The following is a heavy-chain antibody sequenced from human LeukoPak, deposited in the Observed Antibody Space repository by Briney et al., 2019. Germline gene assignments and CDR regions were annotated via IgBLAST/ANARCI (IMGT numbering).Heavy chain of an antibody. D-gene: IGHD6-19*01. CDR1: GGSISSYY. Sequence: SETLSLTCTVSGGSISSYYWSWIRQPPGKGLEWIGYIYYSGSTNYNPSLKSRVTISVDTSKKQFSLKLSSVTAADTAVYYCARHYLQAFSSGWYHFDYRGQGTLVTVSS. CDR2: IYYSGST. CDR3: ARHYLQAFSSGWYHFDY. J-gene: IGHJ4*02. V-gene: IGHV4-59*08.